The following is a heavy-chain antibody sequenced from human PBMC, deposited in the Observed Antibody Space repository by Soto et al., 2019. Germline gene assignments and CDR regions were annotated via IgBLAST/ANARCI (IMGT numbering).Heavy chain of an antibody. J-gene: IGHJ4*02. CDR1: GFTFSSYG. D-gene: IGHD3-22*01. V-gene: IGHV3-30*18. CDR3: AKDTYYHDSSGYYVFDH. CDR2: ISYDGSNE. Sequence: GGSLRLSCTASGFTFSSYGMHWVRQTPGMGLEWVAHISYDGSNEHYIDSVKGRFTISRDNSKNTVYLQMNSLKTEDTALYYCAKDTYYHDSSGYYVFDHWGQGTLVTVSS.